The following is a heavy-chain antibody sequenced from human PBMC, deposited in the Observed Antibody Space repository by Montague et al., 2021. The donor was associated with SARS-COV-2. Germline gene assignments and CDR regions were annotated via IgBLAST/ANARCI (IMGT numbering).Heavy chain of an antibody. CDR2: INHSGST. CDR3: TREGYQVLWSDYYYYGMDV. D-gene: IGHD2-2*01. Sequence: SETLSLTCAVYGGSFSGYYWSWIRQPPGKGLEWIGEINHSGSTNXNPSLKSRVTISVDTSKNQFSLTLSSVTAADTAVYYCTREGYQVLWSDYYYYGMDVWGQGTTVTVSS. J-gene: IGHJ6*02. CDR1: GGSFSGYY. V-gene: IGHV4-34*01.